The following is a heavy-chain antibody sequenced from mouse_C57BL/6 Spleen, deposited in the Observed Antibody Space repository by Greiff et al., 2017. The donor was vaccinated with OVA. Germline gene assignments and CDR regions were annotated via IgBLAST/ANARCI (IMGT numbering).Heavy chain of an antibody. CDR1: GYTFTYYN. Sequence: DVKLQESGPELVKPGASVKMSCKASGYTFTYYNMHWVKQSHGKSLEWIGYINPNNGGTRYNQKFKGKATLTVNKSSSTAYMELRSLTSEDSAVYYCARGNYYGSSWFAYWGQGTLVTVSA. CDR2: INPNNGGT. D-gene: IGHD1-1*01. CDR3: ARGNYYGSSWFAY. V-gene: IGHV1-22*01. J-gene: IGHJ3*01.